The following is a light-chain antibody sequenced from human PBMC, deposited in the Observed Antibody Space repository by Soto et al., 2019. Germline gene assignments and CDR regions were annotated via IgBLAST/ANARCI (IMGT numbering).Light chain of an antibody. CDR2: GAS. Sequence: ENVLTQSPGTLSLSPGERSTLSCRASQSVSSNLAWYQQKPGQAPRLLIYGASTRATGIPARFSGSGSETDFTLTISSLQPEDFATYSCQHSTTWTFGQGTKVDIK. V-gene: IGKV3-15*01. J-gene: IGKJ1*01. CDR3: QHSTTWT. CDR1: QSVSSN.